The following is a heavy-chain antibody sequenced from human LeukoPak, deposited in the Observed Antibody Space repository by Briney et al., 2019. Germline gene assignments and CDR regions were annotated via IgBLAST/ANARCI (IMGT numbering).Heavy chain of an antibody. CDR3: AREKDNYADF. CDR2: IAYDGSNK. Sequence: GGSLRLSCAASGFTFSNYGMHWVRQAPGKGLEWVALIAYDGSNKHYADSVKGRFTISRDNSKNTLHLQMNSLRAEDTALYYCAREKDNYADFWGQGTLVTVSS. CDR1: GFTFSNYG. V-gene: IGHV3-30*03. J-gene: IGHJ4*02.